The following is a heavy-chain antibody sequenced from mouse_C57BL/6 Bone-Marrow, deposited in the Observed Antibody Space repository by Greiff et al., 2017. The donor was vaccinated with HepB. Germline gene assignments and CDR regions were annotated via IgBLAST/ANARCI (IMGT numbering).Heavy chain of an antibody. J-gene: IGHJ2*01. D-gene: IGHD1-1*01. CDR3: ASTVVKRDY. Sequence: DVKLVESGGGLVKPGGSLKLSCAASGFTFSDYGMHWVRQAPEKGLEWVAYISSGSSTIYYADTVKGRFTISRDNAKNTLFLQMTSLRSEDTAMYYCASTVVKRDYWGQGTTLTVSS. CDR1: GFTFSDYG. V-gene: IGHV5-17*01. CDR2: ISSGSSTI.